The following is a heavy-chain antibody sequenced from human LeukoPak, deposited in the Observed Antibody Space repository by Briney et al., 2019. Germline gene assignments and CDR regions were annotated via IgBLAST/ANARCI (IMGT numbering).Heavy chain of an antibody. D-gene: IGHD1-26*01. Sequence: PGGSLRLSCAASGFTFSSYAMSWVRQAPGKGLEWIGEINHSGSTNYNPSLKSRVTISVDTSKNQFSLKLSSVTAADTAVYYCARGLSGSYYRRYFQHWGQGTLVTVSS. V-gene: IGHV4-34*01. J-gene: IGHJ1*01. CDR1: GFTFSSYA. CDR2: INHSGST. CDR3: ARGLSGSYYRRYFQH.